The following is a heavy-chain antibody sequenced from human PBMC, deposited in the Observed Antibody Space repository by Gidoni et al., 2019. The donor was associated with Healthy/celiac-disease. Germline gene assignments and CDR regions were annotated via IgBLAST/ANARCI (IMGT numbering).Heavy chain of an antibody. J-gene: IGHJ3*02. CDR3: ATAPVGWKRPTPYAFDI. D-gene: IGHD1-1*01. Sequence: EVQLVQSGAEVKKPGATVKISCKVSGYTFTDYYMHWVQQAPGKGLEWMGLVDPEDGETIYAEKFQGRVTITADTSTDTAYMELSSLRSEDTAVYYCATAPVGWKRPTPYAFDIWGQGTMVTVSS. CDR1: GYTFTDYY. CDR2: VDPEDGET. V-gene: IGHV1-69-2*01.